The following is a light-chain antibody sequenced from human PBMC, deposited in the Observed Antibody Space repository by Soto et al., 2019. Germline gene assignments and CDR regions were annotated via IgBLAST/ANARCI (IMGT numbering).Light chain of an antibody. CDR1: QILLHSNGYNY. CDR2: MGS. Sequence: DIVVTQFPLSLPVTPGEPSSSSFNARQILLHSNGYNYVDWYLQKPGQSPHLLIFMGSNRASGVPDRFSGSGSATDFALKISRVEAEDVGVYYCMQALQTPITFGQGTRLEI. CDR3: MQALQTPIT. V-gene: IGKV2-28*01. J-gene: IGKJ5*01.